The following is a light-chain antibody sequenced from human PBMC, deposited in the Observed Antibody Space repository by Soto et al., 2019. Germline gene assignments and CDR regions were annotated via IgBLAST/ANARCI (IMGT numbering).Light chain of an antibody. CDR3: QHYGRSAIFT. CDR1: QSLSSNY. J-gene: IGKJ3*01. CDR2: GAS. V-gene: IGKV3-20*01. Sequence: EIVLTQSPGTLSLSPGERATLSCRASQSLSSNYLAWYQQKPGQAPRLLIYGASSRASGIPDRFSGSGSATDFSLTISSLEPDDFAVYYCQHYGRSAIFTLGPGTTVDIK.